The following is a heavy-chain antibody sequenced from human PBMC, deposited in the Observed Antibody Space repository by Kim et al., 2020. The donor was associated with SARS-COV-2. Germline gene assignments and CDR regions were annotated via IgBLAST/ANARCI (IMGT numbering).Heavy chain of an antibody. V-gene: IGHV1-46*01. D-gene: IGHD6-13*01. Sequence: QKFQGRVTMTRDTSTSTVYMELSSLRSEDTAIYYCARGRPAAGKRGYFDYWGQGSPVTVSS. CDR3: ARGRPAAGKRGYFDY. J-gene: IGHJ4*02.